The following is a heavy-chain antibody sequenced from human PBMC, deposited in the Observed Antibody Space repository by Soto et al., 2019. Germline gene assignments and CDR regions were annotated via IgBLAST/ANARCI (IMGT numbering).Heavy chain of an antibody. CDR1: GYTFTSYY. CDR2: INPSGGST. V-gene: IGHV1-46*01. J-gene: IGHJ4*02. D-gene: IGHD6-13*01. Sequence: GASVKVSCKASGYTFTSYYMHWVRQAPGQGLEWMGIINPSGGSTSYAQKFQGRVTMTRDTSTSTVYMELSSLRSEDTAVYYCARDEPGIAAAGTGVDYWGQGTLVTVSS. CDR3: ARDEPGIAAAGTGVDY.